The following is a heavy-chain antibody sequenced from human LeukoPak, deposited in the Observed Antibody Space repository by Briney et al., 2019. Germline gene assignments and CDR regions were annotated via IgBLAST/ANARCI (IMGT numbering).Heavy chain of an antibody. J-gene: IGHJ4*02. CDR2: INWNGGST. CDR1: GFTFDDYG. D-gene: IGHD3-16*01. Sequence: GGSLRLSCAASGFTFDDYGMSWVRQAPGKGLEWVSGINWNGGSTGYADSVKGRFTISRDNAKNSLYLQMNSLRAEDTALYYCARVLGGVRYTSVDYLGQGTLVTVST. V-gene: IGHV3-20*04. CDR3: ARVLGGVRYTSVDY.